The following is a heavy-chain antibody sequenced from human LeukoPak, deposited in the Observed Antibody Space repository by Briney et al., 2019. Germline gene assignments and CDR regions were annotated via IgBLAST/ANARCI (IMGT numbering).Heavy chain of an antibody. J-gene: IGHJ4*02. D-gene: IGHD3-10*01. Sequence: GGSLRLSCAASGFTFSSYSMNWVRQAPGKGLEWVSSISSSSSYTYYADSVKGRFTISRDNAKNSLYLQMNSLRAEDTAVYYCARGRSSSGSMNVYWGQGTLVTVSS. CDR2: ISSSSSYT. CDR1: GFTFSSYS. CDR3: ARGRSSSGSMNVY. V-gene: IGHV3-21*01.